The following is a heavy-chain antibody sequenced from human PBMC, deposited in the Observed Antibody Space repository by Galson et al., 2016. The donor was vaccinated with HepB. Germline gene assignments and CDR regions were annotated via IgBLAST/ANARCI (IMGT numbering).Heavy chain of an antibody. CDR1: GFTFRNNG. D-gene: IGHD2-8*01. V-gene: IGHV3-33*01. CDR2: IWFDGRNG. Sequence: SLRLSCAASGFTFRNNGMHWVRQAPGKGLEWVAFIWFDGRNGKQAESVRWRFSIPRDNSKNILYLQMNSLRADDTAVYYCARWLGGRNGCLDYWGQGTLVTVSS. J-gene: IGHJ4*02. CDR3: ARWLGGRNGCLDY.